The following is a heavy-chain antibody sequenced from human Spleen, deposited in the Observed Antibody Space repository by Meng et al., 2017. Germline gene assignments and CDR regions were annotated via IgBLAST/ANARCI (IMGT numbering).Heavy chain of an antibody. CDR2: IKSKTDGGTT. CDR1: GFYFNNAW. Sequence: GESLKISCAASGFYFNNAWMSWVRQAPGKGLEWVGRIKSKTDGGTTDYAAPVKGRFTISRDDSKNTLYLQMNSLKTEDTAVYYCTTRANEQLDYYYYGMDVWGQGTTVTVSS. J-gene: IGHJ6*02. CDR3: TTRANEQLDYYYYGMDV. V-gene: IGHV3-15*01. D-gene: IGHD6-13*01.